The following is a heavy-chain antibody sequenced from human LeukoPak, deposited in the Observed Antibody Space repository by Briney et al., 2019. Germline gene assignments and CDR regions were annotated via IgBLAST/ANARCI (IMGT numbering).Heavy chain of an antibody. CDR2: ISAYNGNT. V-gene: IGHV1-18*04. J-gene: IGHJ4*02. CDR1: GYTFTGYY. CDR3: ARDALTASYIDY. D-gene: IGHD2-21*02. Sequence: ASVKVSCKASGYTFTGYYMHWVRQAPGQGLEWMGWISAYNGNTNYAQKLQGRVTMTTDTSTSTAYMELRSLRSDDTAVYYCARDALTASYIDYWGQGTLVTVSS.